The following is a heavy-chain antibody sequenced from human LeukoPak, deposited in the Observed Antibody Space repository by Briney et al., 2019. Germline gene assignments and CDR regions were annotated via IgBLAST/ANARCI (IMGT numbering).Heavy chain of an antibody. V-gene: IGHV3-7*05. J-gene: IGHJ4*02. CDR2: IQQDGSEK. CDR1: GFTFSSYW. D-gene: IGHD3-16*01. Sequence: GGSLRLSCAASGFTFSSYWMSWVRQAPGKRLEWVANIQQDGSEKHYVDSVKGRFTISRDNAKNSLYLQTNSLRAEDTAVYYCARVGSLASFDYWGQGTLVTVSS. CDR3: ARVGSLASFDY.